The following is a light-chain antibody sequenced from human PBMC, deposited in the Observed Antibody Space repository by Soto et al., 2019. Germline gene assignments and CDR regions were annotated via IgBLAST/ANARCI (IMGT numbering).Light chain of an antibody. CDR1: QSVSSN. CDR3: QQYGSSGT. CDR2: GAS. Sequence: IVETQFPATLSVSPGERATLSFRASQSVSSNLAWYQQKPGQAPRLLIYGASTRATGIPARFSGSGSGTDFTLTISRLEPEDFAVYFCQQYGSSGTSGQGTKVDIK. J-gene: IGKJ1*01. V-gene: IGKV3-20*01.